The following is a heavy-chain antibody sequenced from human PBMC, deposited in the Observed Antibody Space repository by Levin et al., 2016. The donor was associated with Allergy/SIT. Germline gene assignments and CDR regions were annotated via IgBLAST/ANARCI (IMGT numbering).Heavy chain of an antibody. D-gene: IGHD1-1*01. J-gene: IGHJ3*01. V-gene: IGHV4-31*03. Sequence: SETLSLTCTVSGVSVSGDVNYWSWLRQHPGKGLEWIGYIYFSGNTHYNPSLQSRATISLDTSRNQFSLRLSAVTAADTAMYYCARGGGGRQELDVWGQGTVVSVSS. CDR2: IYFSGNT. CDR3: ARGGGGRQELDV. CDR1: GVSVSGDVNY.